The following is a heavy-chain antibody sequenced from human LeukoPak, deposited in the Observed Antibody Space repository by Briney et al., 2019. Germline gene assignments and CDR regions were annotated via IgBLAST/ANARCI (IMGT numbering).Heavy chain of an antibody. CDR2: IYYSGST. CDR1: GGSISSSSYY. J-gene: IGHJ3*02. D-gene: IGHD5-12*01. V-gene: IGHV4-39*07. CDR3: ARIPGYSGYARDAFDI. Sequence: SETLSLTCTVSGGSISSSSYYWGWIRQPPGKGLEWIGSIYYSGSTYYNPSLKSRVTISVDTSKNQFSLKLSSVTAADTAVYYCARIPGYSGYARDAFDIWGQGTMVTVSS.